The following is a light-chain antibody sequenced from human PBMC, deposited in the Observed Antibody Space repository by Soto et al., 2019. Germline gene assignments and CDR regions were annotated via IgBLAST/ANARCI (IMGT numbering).Light chain of an antibody. Sequence: EIVMTQSPATLSVSPGERATLSCRASQSVSSNLAWYQQKPGHAPRLLIYGASTRATGIPARFSGSGSGTEFTNTISILHSEDFAVYYCQQYNNWPPFTFGPGTKVDI. CDR3: QQYNNWPPFT. J-gene: IGKJ3*01. CDR2: GAS. V-gene: IGKV3-15*01. CDR1: QSVSSN.